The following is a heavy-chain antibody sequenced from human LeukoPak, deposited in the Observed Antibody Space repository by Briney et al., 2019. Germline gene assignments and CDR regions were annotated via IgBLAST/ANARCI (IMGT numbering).Heavy chain of an antibody. CDR2: ISDYT. V-gene: IGHV3-23*01. CDR3: AKAQAPTGRNSFDP. CDR1: GFTFSTFA. D-gene: IGHD1-1*01. J-gene: IGHJ5*02. Sequence: GGSLRLSCAASGFTFSTFAMGWVRQAPGKRLEWVSSISDYTYYADSVKGRFTISRDNSKNTLYLQMDSLRTEDTAIYYCAKAQAPTGRNSFDPWGQGTLVTVSS.